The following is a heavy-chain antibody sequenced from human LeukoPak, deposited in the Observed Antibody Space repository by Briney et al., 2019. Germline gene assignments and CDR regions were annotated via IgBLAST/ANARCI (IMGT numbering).Heavy chain of an antibody. J-gene: IGHJ4*02. CDR3: ARGIADPYSFDS. CDR2: IYSTGST. D-gene: IGHD6-13*01. V-gene: IGHV4-4*07. Sequence: SETLSLTCTVSGGSINFYYWSWIRQPAGKGLEWIGRIYSTGSTNYSPSLKSRVTMSVDTSKNQFSLNLSSVTAADTAVYYCARGIADPYSFDSWGQGTLVTVSS. CDR1: GGSINFYY.